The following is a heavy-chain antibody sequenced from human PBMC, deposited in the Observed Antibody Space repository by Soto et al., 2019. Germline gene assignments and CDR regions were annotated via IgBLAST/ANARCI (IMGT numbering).Heavy chain of an antibody. D-gene: IGHD3-22*01. Sequence: SVKVSCKASGFTFTSSAVQWVRQARGQRLEWIGWIVVGSGNTNYAQKFQERVTITRDMSTSTAYMELSSLRSEDTAVYYCAANSPKYYYDSSGYYYTDIWGQGTMVTVSS. CDR1: GFTFTSSA. CDR2: IVVGSGNT. J-gene: IGHJ3*02. CDR3: AANSPKYYYDSSGYYYTDI. V-gene: IGHV1-58*01.